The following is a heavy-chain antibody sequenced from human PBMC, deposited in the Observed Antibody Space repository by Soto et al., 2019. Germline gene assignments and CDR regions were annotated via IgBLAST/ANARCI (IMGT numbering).Heavy chain of an antibody. J-gene: IGHJ4*02. CDR1: GFTFSSFS. D-gene: IGHD3-10*01. CDR3: AKDLLLWFGELTYYFDY. V-gene: IGHV3-21*04. Sequence: GGSLRLSCAASGFTFSSFSMNWVRQAPGKGLEWVSSISSSSSYIYYADSVKGRFTISRDNSKNTRYLQMNSLRAEDTAVYYCAKDLLLWFGELTYYFDYWGQGTLVTVSS. CDR2: ISSSSSYI.